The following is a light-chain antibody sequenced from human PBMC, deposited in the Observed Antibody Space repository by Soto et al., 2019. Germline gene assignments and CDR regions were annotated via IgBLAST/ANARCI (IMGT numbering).Light chain of an antibody. CDR1: QSVSSN. V-gene: IGKV3D-15*01. CDR3: QQYNNWPPEYT. CDR2: GAS. Sequence: EIVMTQSPATLSVSPGERATLSCRASQSVSSNLAWYQQKPGQAPRLLIYGASTRATGIPARFSGSGSGTEFTLTISSLQSEDFGVYYCQQYNNWPPEYTFGQGTKLEIK. J-gene: IGKJ2*01.